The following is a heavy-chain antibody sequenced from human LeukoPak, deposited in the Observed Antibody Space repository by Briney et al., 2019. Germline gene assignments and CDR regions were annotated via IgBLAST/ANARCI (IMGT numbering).Heavy chain of an antibody. CDR3: ARKNGLDY. V-gene: IGHV3-23*01. CDR2: ISGSGVST. Sequence: PGGSLRLSCAASGFTFSSYGMSWVRQAPGKGLEWVSGISGSGVSTYYADSVKGRFTISRDDAKNSLYLQMNSLRAEDTAVYYCARKNGLDYWGQGTLVTVSS. CDR1: GFTFSSYG. J-gene: IGHJ4*02.